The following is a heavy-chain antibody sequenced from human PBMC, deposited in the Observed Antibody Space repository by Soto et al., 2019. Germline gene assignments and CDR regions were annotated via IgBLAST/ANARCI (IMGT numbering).Heavy chain of an antibody. D-gene: IGHD2-15*01. CDR1: GGSISSGGYY. V-gene: IGHV4-31*03. Sequence: QVQLQESGPGLVKHSQTLSLTCTVSGGSISSGGYYWSWIRQHPGKGLEWIGYIYYSGSTYYNPSLKSRVTISVDTSKNQFSLKLSSVTAADTAVYYCARVPGRYCSGGSCYKAFDYWGQGTLVTVSS. CDR3: ARVPGRYCSGGSCYKAFDY. CDR2: IYYSGST. J-gene: IGHJ4*02.